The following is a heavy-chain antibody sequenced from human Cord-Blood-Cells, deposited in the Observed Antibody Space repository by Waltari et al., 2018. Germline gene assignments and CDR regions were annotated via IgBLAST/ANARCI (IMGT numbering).Heavy chain of an antibody. CDR2: INPNSGGT. D-gene: IGHD3-10*01. Sequence: QVQLVQSGAEVKKPGASVKVSCKASGYTFTGTYMHWVRPAPGQGLEWRGRINPNSGGTDYAQKVQDRVTMTRDTSISTAYRELSRLRSDDTAVYYGAIAAGHLDYWGQGTLVTVSS. CDR3: AIAAGHLDY. V-gene: IGHV1-2*06. J-gene: IGHJ4*02. CDR1: GYTFTGTY.